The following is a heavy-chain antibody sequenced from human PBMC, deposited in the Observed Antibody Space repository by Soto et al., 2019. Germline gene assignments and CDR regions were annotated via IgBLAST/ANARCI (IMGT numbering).Heavy chain of an antibody. CDR2: ISSRGGRT. D-gene: IGHD4-17*01. Sequence: GGSLRLSWATSGFTSNSYAMSWVRQAPGKGLEWVPAISSRGGRTHYADSVKGRFTISRDNSKNTLYLQVNSLRAEDTAVYYCAKDHGPYGDGLDYWGQGTLVTVSS. CDR1: GFTSNSYA. J-gene: IGHJ4*02. CDR3: AKDHGPYGDGLDY. V-gene: IGHV3-23*01.